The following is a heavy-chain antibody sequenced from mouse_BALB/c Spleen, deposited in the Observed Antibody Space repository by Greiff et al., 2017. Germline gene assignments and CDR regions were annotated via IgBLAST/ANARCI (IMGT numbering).Heavy chain of an antibody. Sequence: QVQLQQPGAELVRPGASVKLSCKASGYTFTSYWINWVKQRPGQGLEWIGNIYPSDSYTNYNQKFKDKATLTVDKSSSTAYMQLSSPTSEDSAVYYCTRYYRYDFDYWGQGTTLTGSS. CDR2: IYPSDSYT. J-gene: IGHJ2*01. V-gene: IGHV1-69*02. D-gene: IGHD2-14*01. CDR3: TRYYRYDFDY. CDR1: GYTFTSYW.